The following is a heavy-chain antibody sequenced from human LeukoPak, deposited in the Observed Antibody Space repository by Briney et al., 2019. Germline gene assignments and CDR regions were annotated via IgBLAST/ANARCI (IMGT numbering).Heavy chain of an antibody. D-gene: IGHD3-10*01. CDR3: ARDRLRGVYFDY. V-gene: IGHV4-59*01. Sequence: SETLSLTCTVSGGSISSYYWSWIRQPPGKGLEWIGYIYYSGSTSYNPSLKSRVTISVDTSKNQFSLKLSSVTAAGTAVYYCARDRLRGVYFDYWGPGTLVTVSS. CDR1: GGSISSYY. CDR2: IYYSGST. J-gene: IGHJ4*02.